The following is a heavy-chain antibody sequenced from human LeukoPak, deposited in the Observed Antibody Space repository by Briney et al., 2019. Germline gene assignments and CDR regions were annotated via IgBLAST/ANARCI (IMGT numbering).Heavy chain of an antibody. Sequence: SETLSLTCTVSGGSISTSSSYCWGWIRQPPGKGLEWIGSIYYTGDTYYNSSLKSRVTISVDTSKNQFALKLTSVTAADTALYYCARLRGYTYGNPGYWGQGSLVTVSS. J-gene: IGHJ4*02. V-gene: IGHV4-39*01. CDR3: ARLRGYTYGNPGY. D-gene: IGHD5-18*01. CDR2: IYYTGDT. CDR1: GGSISTSSSYC.